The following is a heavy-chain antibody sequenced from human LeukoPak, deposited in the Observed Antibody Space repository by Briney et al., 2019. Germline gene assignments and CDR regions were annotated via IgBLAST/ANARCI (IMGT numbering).Heavy chain of an antibody. Sequence: GSSVKVSCKASGYTFTGYYMHWVRQAPGQGLEWMGWINPNSGGTNYAQKFQGRVTMTRDTSISTAYMELSRLRSDDTAVYYCARDSTPTRNYSPVDYWGQGTLVTVSS. V-gene: IGHV1-2*02. J-gene: IGHJ4*02. CDR3: ARDSTPTRNYSPVDY. CDR1: GYTFTGYY. CDR2: INPNSGGT. D-gene: IGHD1-7*01.